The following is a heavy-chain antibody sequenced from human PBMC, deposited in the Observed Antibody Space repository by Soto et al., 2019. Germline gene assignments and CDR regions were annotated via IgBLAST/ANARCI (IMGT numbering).Heavy chain of an antibody. CDR3: ARDVATITIYYGMDV. CDR1: GFTFSDYY. Sequence: PGGSLRLSCAPSGFTFSDYYMYCIRQAPGKGLEWVSYISYSSSTIYYADSVKGRFTISRDNAKNSLYLQMNSLRAEDTAVYYCARDVATITIYYGMDVWGQGTTVTVSS. J-gene: IGHJ6*02. V-gene: IGHV3-11*01. D-gene: IGHD5-12*01. CDR2: ISYSSSTI.